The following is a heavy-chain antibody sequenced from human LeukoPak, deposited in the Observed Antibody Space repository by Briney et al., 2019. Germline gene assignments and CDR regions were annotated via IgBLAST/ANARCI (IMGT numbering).Heavy chain of an antibody. CDR2: IYYSGST. V-gene: IGHV4-59*01. D-gene: IGHD3-3*01. Sequence: SETLSLTCTVSGGSISSYYWSWLRQPPGKGLEWIGYIYYSGSTNYNPSLKSRVTISVDTSKSQFSLKPSSVTAADTAVYYCARDYDFGSVGMDVWGQGTTVTVSS. J-gene: IGHJ6*02. CDR1: GGSISSYY. CDR3: ARDYDFGSVGMDV.